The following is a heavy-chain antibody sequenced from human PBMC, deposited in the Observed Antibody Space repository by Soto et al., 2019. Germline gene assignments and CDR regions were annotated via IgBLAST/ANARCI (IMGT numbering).Heavy chain of an antibody. Sequence: ASVKVSCKASGYTFTSYYMHWVRQAPGQGLEWMGWINPNSGGTNYAQKFQGWVTMTRDTSISTAYMELSRLRSDDTAVYYCARGIVVVPAAISLLWFGELFDYWGQGTLVTVSS. CDR2: INPNSGGT. J-gene: IGHJ4*02. D-gene: IGHD2-2*02. CDR3: ARGIVVVPAAISLLWFGELFDY. CDR1: GYTFTSYY. V-gene: IGHV1-2*04.